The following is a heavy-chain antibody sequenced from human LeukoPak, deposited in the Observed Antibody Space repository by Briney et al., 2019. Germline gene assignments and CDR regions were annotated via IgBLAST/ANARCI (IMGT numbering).Heavy chain of an antibody. CDR2: VSSGGGTT. CDR1: GFIFSTHA. CDR3: ARELGYCSGGSCLGY. J-gene: IGHJ4*02. V-gene: IGHV3-23*01. D-gene: IGHD2-15*01. Sequence: GGSLSLSCAASGFIFSTHAMSWVRLAPGRGLEWVSVVSSGGGTTYYADFVKGRFTISRNNSMSTLSLQMRSLGVEDTAMYYCARELGYCSGGSCLGYWGQGTLVTVSS.